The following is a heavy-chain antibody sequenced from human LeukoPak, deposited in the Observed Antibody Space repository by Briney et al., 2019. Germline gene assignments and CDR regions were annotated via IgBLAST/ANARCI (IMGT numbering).Heavy chain of an antibody. V-gene: IGHV4-4*07. Sequence: SETLSLTCAVSGDFISTYYWHWVRQPAGKGLEWIGRIYASGLTNYNPSLKSRVTMSVDTSKNQFSLTPTSVTAADTAVYFCARDLKWTWYFDLWGRGTLVSVSS. J-gene: IGHJ2*01. D-gene: IGHD1-26*01. CDR3: ARDLKWTWYFDL. CDR1: GDFISTYY. CDR2: IYASGLT.